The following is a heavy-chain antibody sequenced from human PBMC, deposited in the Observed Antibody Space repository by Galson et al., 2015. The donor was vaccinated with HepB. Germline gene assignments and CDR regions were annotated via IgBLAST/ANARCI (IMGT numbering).Heavy chain of an antibody. D-gene: IGHD5-18*01. CDR3: TTEGYGYGYHGVDM. J-gene: IGHJ3*02. Sequence: SLRLSCAASGFTFSKAWMTWVRQAPGKGLEWVGRIAARITGGATDYAAPVKGKFTISRDDSKNTVYPQMNSLQTEDTALYYCTTEGYGYGYHGVDMWGQGTMVTVST. CDR1: GFTFSKAW. CDR2: IAARITGGAT. V-gene: IGHV3-15*04.